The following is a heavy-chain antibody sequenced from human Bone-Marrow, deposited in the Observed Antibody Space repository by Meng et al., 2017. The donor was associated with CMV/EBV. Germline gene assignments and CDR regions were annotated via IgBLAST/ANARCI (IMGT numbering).Heavy chain of an antibody. CDR2: IYYSGST. J-gene: IGHJ4*02. V-gene: IGHV4-59*01. Sequence: GSLRLSCTVSGGSISSYYSSWIRQPPGKGLEWIGYIYYSGSTNYNPSLKSRVTISVDTSKNQITLKRSSVTAADTAVYYCARIDSSLEHCYWGQGTLVTVSS. CDR3: ARIDSSLEHCY. D-gene: IGHD6-13*01. CDR1: GGSISSYY.